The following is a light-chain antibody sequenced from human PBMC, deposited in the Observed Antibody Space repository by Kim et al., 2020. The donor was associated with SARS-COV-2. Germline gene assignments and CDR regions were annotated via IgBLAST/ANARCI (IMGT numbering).Light chain of an antibody. Sequence: GQSITISCTGTSNDVGSYNLVSWYQQHPGKAPQLIIYDVSKRPSGVPDRFSGSKSGTTASLTISGLQAEDESNYFCFSYAGSYIRVFGGGTQLTVL. J-gene: IGLJ2*01. V-gene: IGLV2-11*03. CDR3: FSYAGSYIRV. CDR2: DVS. CDR1: SNDVGSYNL.